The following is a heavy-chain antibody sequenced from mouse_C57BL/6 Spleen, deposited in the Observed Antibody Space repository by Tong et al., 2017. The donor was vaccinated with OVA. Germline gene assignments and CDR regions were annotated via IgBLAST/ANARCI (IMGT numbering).Heavy chain of an antibody. J-gene: IGHJ3*01. D-gene: IGHD2-4*01. CDR1: GFTFSDYY. V-gene: IGHV5-12*01. CDR2: ISNGGGST. CDR3: ARSIYYDYEGAY. Sequence: EVQLQESGGDLVKPGGSLKLSCAASGFTFSDYYMYWVRQTPEKRLEWVAYISNGGGSTYYPDTVKGRFTISRDNAKNTLYLQMSRLKSEDTAMYYCARSIYYDYEGAYWGQGTLVTVSA.